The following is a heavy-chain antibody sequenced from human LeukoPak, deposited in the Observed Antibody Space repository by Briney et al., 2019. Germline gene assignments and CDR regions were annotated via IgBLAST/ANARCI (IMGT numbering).Heavy chain of an antibody. D-gene: IGHD5-24*01. CDR1: GFTVSSNY. V-gene: IGHV3-66*01. J-gene: IGHJ4*02. Sequence: PGGSLRLSCAAPGFTVSSNYMSWVRQAPGKGLEWVSAIYIAGSTYYADSVRGRFTISRDNSKNTLYLQMNSLRAEDTAVYYCARGDGYNLFEDWGQGTLVTVSS. CDR3: ARGDGYNLFED. CDR2: IYIAGST.